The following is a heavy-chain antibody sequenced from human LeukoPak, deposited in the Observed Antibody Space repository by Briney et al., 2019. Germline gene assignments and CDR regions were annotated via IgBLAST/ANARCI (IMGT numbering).Heavy chain of an antibody. CDR2: ISYDGSNK. Sequence: GGSLRLSCAASGFTFSSYGMHWVRQAPGKGLEGVAVISYDGSNKYYADSVKGRFTISRHNSKNTLYLQMNRLRAEDTAVYYCAKDPTKRYYDFWSGYTFDYWGQGTLATVSS. J-gene: IGHJ4*02. CDR3: AKDPTKRYYDFWSGYTFDY. D-gene: IGHD3-3*01. V-gene: IGHV3-30*18. CDR1: GFTFSSYG.